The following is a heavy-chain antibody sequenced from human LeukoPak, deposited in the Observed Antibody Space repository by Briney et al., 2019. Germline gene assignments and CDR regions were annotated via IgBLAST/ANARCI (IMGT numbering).Heavy chain of an antibody. J-gene: IGHJ4*02. CDR3: TRDRSGAEDD. D-gene: IGHD1-26*01. Sequence: PGGSLRLSCAASGFTFSGHWMSWVRQAPGKGLEWVANINQGGSDKYYVDSVKGRFTISRDNANNLLYLQMNSLRGEDTAVYYCTRDRSGAEDDWGQGTLVTVSS. CDR1: GFTFSGHW. CDR2: INQGGSDK. V-gene: IGHV3-7*01.